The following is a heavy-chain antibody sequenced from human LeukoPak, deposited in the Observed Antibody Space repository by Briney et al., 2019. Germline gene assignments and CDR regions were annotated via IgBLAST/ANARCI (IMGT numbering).Heavy chain of an antibody. CDR1: GGSISSYY. D-gene: IGHD1-26*01. CDR2: IYYSGST. J-gene: IGHJ3*02. V-gene: IGHV4-59*08. CDR3: ARRRGSYAAFDI. Sequence: PSETLSLTCTVSGGSISSYYWSWIRQPPGKGLEWIGYIYYSGSTNYNPSLKSRVTISVDTSKNQFSLKLSSVTAADTAVYYCARRRGSYAAFDIWGQGTMVTVSS.